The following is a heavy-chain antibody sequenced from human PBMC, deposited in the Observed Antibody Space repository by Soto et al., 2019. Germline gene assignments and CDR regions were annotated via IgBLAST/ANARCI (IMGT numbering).Heavy chain of an antibody. V-gene: IGHV3-74*01. CDR3: ARGGFRKWLLDH. CDR1: GFTFNNYW. D-gene: IGHD6-19*01. Sequence: EVQLVESGGGLVQPGGSLRLSCAASGFTFNNYWIHWVRQVPGKGLVWVSRINDDGSTTNYADSLKARFTISRDNAKNTVYLQMNSLRAEDAAVYYCARGGFRKWLLDHWGQGTLVTVSS. J-gene: IGHJ4*02. CDR2: INDDGSTT.